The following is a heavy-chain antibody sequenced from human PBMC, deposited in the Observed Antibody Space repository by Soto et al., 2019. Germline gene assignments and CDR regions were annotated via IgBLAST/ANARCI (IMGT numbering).Heavy chain of an antibody. CDR2: IYYSGST. V-gene: IGHV4-61*01. CDR3: ARELIAVAGTIDY. J-gene: IGHJ4*02. Sequence: QVQLQESGPGLVKPSETLSLTCTVSGGSVSSGSYYWSWIRQPPGKGLEWIGYIYYSGSTNYNPPLKSRVTISVDTSKNQFSLKLSSVTAADTAVYYCARELIAVAGTIDYWGQGTLVTVSS. CDR1: GGSVSSGSYY. D-gene: IGHD6-19*01.